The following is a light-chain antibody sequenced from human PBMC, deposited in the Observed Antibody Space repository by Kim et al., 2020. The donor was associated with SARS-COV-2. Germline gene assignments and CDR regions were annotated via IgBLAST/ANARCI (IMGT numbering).Light chain of an antibody. CDR1: QIIGTY. CDR2: ASS. Sequence: AYVGDRVSITCRSSQIIGTYLNWYQQKSGEPPKLLISASSTLHVGVPKRFSGSGSGTEFSLTINNLQPEDFAIYFCQHSYSNVWTFGQGTKVDIK. CDR3: QHSYSNVWT. J-gene: IGKJ1*01. V-gene: IGKV1-39*01.